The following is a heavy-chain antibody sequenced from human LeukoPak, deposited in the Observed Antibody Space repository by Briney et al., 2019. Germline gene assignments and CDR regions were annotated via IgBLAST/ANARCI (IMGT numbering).Heavy chain of an antibody. CDR3: AREPTSIAAPFDY. CDR2: INPNSGGT. D-gene: IGHD6-6*01. CDR1: GYTFPGYY. V-gene: IGHV1-2*02. J-gene: IGHJ4*02. Sequence: SVKFSCKASGYTFPGYYMHWVRQAPGQGLEWMGWINPNSGGTNYAQKFQGRVTMTRDTPISTAYMELSRLRSDDTAVYYCAREPTSIAAPFDYWGQGTLVTVSS.